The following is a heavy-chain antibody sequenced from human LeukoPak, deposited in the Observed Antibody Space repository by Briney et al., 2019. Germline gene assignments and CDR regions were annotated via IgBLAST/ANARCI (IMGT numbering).Heavy chain of an antibody. D-gene: IGHD6-13*01. CDR1: GFTFNTYA. V-gene: IGHV3-30*01. CDR3: ARDGVAAAGNFNFDF. Sequence: GGSLRLSCAASGFTFNTYAMNWVRQAPDKGLEWVAVISYDGSVKYYADSVEGRFTISRDSSKNTVYLQMNSLRAEDTAVYYCARDGVAAAGNFNFDFWGQGTLVTVSS. J-gene: IGHJ4*02. CDR2: ISYDGSVK.